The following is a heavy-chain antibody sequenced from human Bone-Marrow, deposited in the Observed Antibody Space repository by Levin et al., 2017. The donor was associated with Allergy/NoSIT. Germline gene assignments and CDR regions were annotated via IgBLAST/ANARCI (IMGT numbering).Heavy chain of an antibody. J-gene: IGHJ6*02. D-gene: IGHD3-9*01. CDR1: GYTFSSYG. CDR3: ARDILIRGENYFYYGLHV. V-gene: IGHV1-18*01. CDR2: INTYDGDT. Sequence: ASVKVSCKTSGYTFSSYGISWVRQAPGQGLEWMGWINTYDGDTSYAQNLQDRVTMTTDTSTSTAYMELRSLRSDDTALYYCARDILIRGENYFYYGLHVWGQGTTVTVSS.